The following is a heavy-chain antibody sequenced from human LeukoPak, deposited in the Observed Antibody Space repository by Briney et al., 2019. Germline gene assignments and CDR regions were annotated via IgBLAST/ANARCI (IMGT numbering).Heavy chain of an antibody. CDR2: LSDAGARI. CDR1: GFTFGNYG. V-gene: IGHV3-23*01. J-gene: IGHJ4*02. Sequence: GGSLRLSCVGSGFTFGNYGMSWVRQAPGKGLEWVSGLSDAGARIFYSDSVKGRFTVSRDNSKNTLYLQMDSLRVEDTAVYYCANTHCDSSPIVWNFWGQGTLVTVSS. D-gene: IGHD6-6*01. CDR3: ANTHCDSSPIVWNF.